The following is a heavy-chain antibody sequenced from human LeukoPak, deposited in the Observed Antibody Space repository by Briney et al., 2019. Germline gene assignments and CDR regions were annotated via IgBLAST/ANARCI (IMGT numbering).Heavy chain of an antibody. J-gene: IGHJ4*02. D-gene: IGHD6-19*01. V-gene: IGHV1-2*06. CDR1: GYTFTGYY. CDR3: ARGKAVAGFFDY. Sequence: ASVEVPCKASGYTFTGYYMHWVRQAPGQGLEWMGRINPNSGGTNYAQKFQGRVTMTRDTSISTAYMELSRLRSDDTAVYYCARGKAVAGFFDYWGQGTLVTVSS. CDR2: INPNSGGT.